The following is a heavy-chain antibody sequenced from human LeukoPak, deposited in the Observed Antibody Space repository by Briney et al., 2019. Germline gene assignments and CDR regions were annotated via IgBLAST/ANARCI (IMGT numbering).Heavy chain of an antibody. J-gene: IGHJ4*02. D-gene: IGHD3-16*01. V-gene: IGHV3-48*03. CDR2: ISDSGDTV. CDR3: ARDLWGGATPSDH. Sequence: PGGSLRLSCAASGFSFRNFEMNWVRQAPGKGLEYVAYISDSGDTVYYADSVKGRFTVPRDNAKSSLYLQMSSLRADDTGVYYCARDLWGGATPSDHWGQGTLVTVSS. CDR1: GFSFRNFE.